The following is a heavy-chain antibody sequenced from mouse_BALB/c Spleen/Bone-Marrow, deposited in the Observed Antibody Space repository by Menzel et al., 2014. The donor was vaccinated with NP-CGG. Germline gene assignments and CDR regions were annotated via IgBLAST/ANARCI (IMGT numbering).Heavy chain of an antibody. J-gene: IGHJ3*01. CDR2: ISSGGSYT. D-gene: IGHD1-1*01. CDR1: GFTFSTYA. CDR3: ARDGYGSSD. Sequence: EVMLVESGGVLVKPGGSLKLSCAASGFTFSTYAMSWVRRSPEKRLEWVAEISSGGSYTYYPDTVTGRFTISRDNAKNTLYLEMSSLRSEDTAMYHCARDGYGSSDWGQGTLVTVSA. V-gene: IGHV5-9-4*01.